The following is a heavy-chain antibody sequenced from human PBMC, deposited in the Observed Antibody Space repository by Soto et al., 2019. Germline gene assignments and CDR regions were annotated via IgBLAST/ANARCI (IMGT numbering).Heavy chain of an antibody. D-gene: IGHD5-12*01. CDR3: ARDHHRYSGYDYVDY. V-gene: IGHV3-11*05. CDR1: GFTFSDYY. Sequence: QVQLVESGGGLVKPGGSLRLSCVASGFTFSDYYMSWIRQAPGKGLEWVSYISSSSSYTNYADSVKGRFTISRDNAKNSLYLQMNILRAEDTAVYYCARDHHRYSGYDYVDYWGQGTLVTVSS. J-gene: IGHJ4*02. CDR2: ISSSSSYT.